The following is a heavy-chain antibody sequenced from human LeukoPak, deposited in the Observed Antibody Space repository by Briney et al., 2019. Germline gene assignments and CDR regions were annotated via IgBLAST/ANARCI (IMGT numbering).Heavy chain of an antibody. J-gene: IGHJ4*02. V-gene: IGHV3-15*01. Sequence: GGSLRLSCAASGFTFSNAWKSWVRQAPGKGLEWVGRIKSKTDGGTTDYAAPVKGRYTISRDDSKNTLYLQMNSLKTEDTAVYYCTTHNPELLWFGELLGPAYHFDYWGQGTLVTVSS. D-gene: IGHD3-10*01. CDR3: TTHNPELLWFGELLGPAYHFDY. CDR1: GFTFSNAW. CDR2: IKSKTDGGTT.